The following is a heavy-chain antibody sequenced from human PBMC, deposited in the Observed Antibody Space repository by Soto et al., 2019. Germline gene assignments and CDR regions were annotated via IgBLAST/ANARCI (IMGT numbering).Heavy chain of an antibody. CDR2: ISAYNGNT. CDR1: GYTFTSYG. V-gene: IGHV1-18*01. D-gene: IGHD3-22*01. J-gene: IGHJ4*02. CDR3: ARTRNYYDSSGTFDY. Sequence: QVQLVQSGAEVKKSGASVKVSCKASGYTFTSYGISWVRQAPGQGLEWMGWISAYNGNTNYAQKLQGRVTMTTDTSTSTAYMELRSLRSDDTAVYYCARTRNYYDSSGTFDYWGQGTLVTVSS.